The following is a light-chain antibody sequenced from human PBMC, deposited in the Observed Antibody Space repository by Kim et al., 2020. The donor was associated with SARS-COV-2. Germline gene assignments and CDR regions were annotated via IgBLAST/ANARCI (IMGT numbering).Light chain of an antibody. CDR2: DVS. V-gene: IGLV2-11*01. J-gene: IGLJ2*01. CDR3: CSYAGSYTFYVV. CDR1: IRVCGGYNP. Sequence: SVTNACAETIRVCGGYNPVAWYQRHPGKAPKRMIYDVSKRPSGVKERFSGSKSGNTASRTISELQAEDEADYYCCSYAGSYTFYVVFGGGTQLTVL.